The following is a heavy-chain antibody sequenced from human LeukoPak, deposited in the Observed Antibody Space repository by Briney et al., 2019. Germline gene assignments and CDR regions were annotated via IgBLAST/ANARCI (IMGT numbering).Heavy chain of an antibody. CDR1: GYTFTSYA. V-gene: IGHV1-69*04. CDR3: ARDPGFGELFWYFDY. Sequence: SVKVSCKASGYTFTSYAISWVRQAPGQGLEWMGRIIPILGIANYAQKFQGRVTITADKSTSTAYMELSSLRSEDTAVYYCARDPGFGELFWYFDYWGQGTLVTVSS. J-gene: IGHJ4*02. D-gene: IGHD3-10*01. CDR2: IIPILGIA.